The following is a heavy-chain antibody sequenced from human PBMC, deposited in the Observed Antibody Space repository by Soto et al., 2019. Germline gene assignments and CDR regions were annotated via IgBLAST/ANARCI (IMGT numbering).Heavy chain of an antibody. D-gene: IGHD4-17*01. V-gene: IGHV4-30-4*01. CDR2: IYYSGST. CDR3: ARDGGSGDAYGAHVALDI. J-gene: IGHJ3*02. CDR1: GGSISSGDYY. Sequence: QVQLQESGPGLVKPSQTLSLTCTVSGGSISSGDYYWSWIRQPPGKGLEWIGYIYYSGSTYYNPSHKSRVTIPVATSKDQFSLKLSSWTAADTAVYYCARDGGSGDAYGAHVALDIWGQGTMVTVSS.